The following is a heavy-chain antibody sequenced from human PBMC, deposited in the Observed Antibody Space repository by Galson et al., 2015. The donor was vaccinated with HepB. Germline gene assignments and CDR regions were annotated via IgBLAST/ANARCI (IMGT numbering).Heavy chain of an antibody. V-gene: IGHV1-69*13. D-gene: IGHD3-10*01. CDR2: IIPIFGTA. CDR1: GGTFSSYA. J-gene: IGHJ3*02. Sequence: SVKVSCKASGGTFSSYAISWVRQAPGQGLEWMGGIIPIFGTANYAQKFQGRVTITADESTSTAYMELSSLRSEDTAVYYCARVVDGELMGAFDIWGPGTMVTVSS. CDR3: ARVVDGELMGAFDI.